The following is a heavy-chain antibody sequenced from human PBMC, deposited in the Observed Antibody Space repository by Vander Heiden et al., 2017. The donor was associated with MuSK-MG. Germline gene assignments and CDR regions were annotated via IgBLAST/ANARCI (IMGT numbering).Heavy chain of an antibody. D-gene: IGHD2-2*01. J-gene: IGHJ4*02. Sequence: QVQLVESGGGAVPPGRSLRLSCAASGITFSSYGRHWVRQAPGKGLEWVAVISYDGSNKYYADSVKGRFTISRDNSKNTLYLKMNSLRAEDTAVYYCASQYCSSSSCFLSLLDYWGQGTLVTVSS. V-gene: IGHV3-30*03. CDR3: ASQYCSSSSCFLSLLDY. CDR2: ISYDGSNK. CDR1: GITFSSYG.